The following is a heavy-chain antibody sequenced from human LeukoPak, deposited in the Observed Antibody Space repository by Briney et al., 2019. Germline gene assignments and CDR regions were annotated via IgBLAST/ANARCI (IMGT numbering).Heavy chain of an antibody. CDR3: ARYSGSYYVRYLDY. D-gene: IGHD1-26*01. J-gene: IGHJ4*02. CDR2: INPNSGGT. CDR1: GYTFTGYY. Sequence: GASVKVSCKASGYTFTGYYMHWVRQAPGQGLEWMGWINPNSGGTNYAQKFQGRVTMTRDTSISTAYMELSRLRSDDTAVYYCARYSGSYYVRYLDYWGQGTLVTVSS. V-gene: IGHV1-2*02.